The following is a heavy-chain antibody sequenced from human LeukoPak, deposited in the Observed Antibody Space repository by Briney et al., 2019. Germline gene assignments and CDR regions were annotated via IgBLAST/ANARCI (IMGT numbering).Heavy chain of an antibody. D-gene: IGHD3/OR15-3a*01. Sequence: GGSLRLSCAASGFTFSNHIMHWVRQAPGKGLEWVSFIRFEGTNRHYVDSVRGRFTISRDNPNNMLYLQMTSLKFDDTAVYYCARDAYHSGDLDQWGEGTLVIVSS. CDR2: IRFEGTNR. J-gene: IGHJ4*02. V-gene: IGHV3-30*02. CDR3: ARDAYHSGDLDQ. CDR1: GFTFSNHI.